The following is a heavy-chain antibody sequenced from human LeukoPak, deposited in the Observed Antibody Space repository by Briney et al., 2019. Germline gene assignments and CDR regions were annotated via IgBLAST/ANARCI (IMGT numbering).Heavy chain of an antibody. Sequence: ASVKVSCKTSGYTSTDYYIHWARQAPGQGLEWMGWINPESGGTSYAQHFQGRVTMTRDTSISTAYMDLSRLKSDDTAVYYCARDRSRGYSYGLESLYWGQGTLVTVSS. CDR2: INPESGGT. J-gene: IGHJ4*02. V-gene: IGHV1-2*02. D-gene: IGHD5-18*01. CDR1: GYTSTDYY. CDR3: ARDRSRGYSYGLESLY.